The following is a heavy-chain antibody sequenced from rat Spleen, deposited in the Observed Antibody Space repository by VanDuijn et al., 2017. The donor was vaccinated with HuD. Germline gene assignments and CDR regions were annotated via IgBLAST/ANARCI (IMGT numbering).Heavy chain of an antibody. CDR2: ISYDGSRT. Sequence: EVQLVESGGGLVQPGRSMKLSCAASGFTFSHYDMAWVRQAPKKGLEWVAFISYDGSRTYYRNSVKGRFTISRDNGKNTLYLQMDSLRSEDTASYYCATQGLIQWPYYFDYWGQGVMVTVSS. D-gene: IGHD1-1*01. CDR1: GFTFSHYD. J-gene: IGHJ2*01. V-gene: IGHV5-7*01. CDR3: ATQGLIQWPYYFDY.